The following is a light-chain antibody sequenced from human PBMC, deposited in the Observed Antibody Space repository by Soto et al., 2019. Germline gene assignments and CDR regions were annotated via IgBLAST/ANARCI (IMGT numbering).Light chain of an antibody. CDR3: QQYGSSACT. J-gene: IGKJ3*01. CDR2: GAS. CDR1: QSVSSSY. Sequence: IVLTQSPGTLSLSPGERATLSCRASQSVSSSYLAWYQQKPGQAPRLLIYGASSRATGIPDRFSGSGSGTDFTLTISRLEPEDFSVYDCQQYGSSACTFGPGTKVDIK. V-gene: IGKV3-20*01.